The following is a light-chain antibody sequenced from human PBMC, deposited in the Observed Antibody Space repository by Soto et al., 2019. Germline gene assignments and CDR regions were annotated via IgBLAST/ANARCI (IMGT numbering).Light chain of an antibody. J-gene: IGKJ5*01. Sequence: DIQMTQSPSAVSASGGDRVTITCRASQGISSWLSWYQHNPGKAPKLLIYAASSLQSGVPSRFSGSGSGTDFTLTLSSLQPENFATYSCQQANSLPPSFGNGTPLEIK. V-gene: IGKV1-12*01. CDR3: QQANSLPPS. CDR1: QGISSW. CDR2: AAS.